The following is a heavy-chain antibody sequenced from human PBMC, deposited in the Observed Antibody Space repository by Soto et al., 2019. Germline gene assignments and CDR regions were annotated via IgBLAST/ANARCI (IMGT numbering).Heavy chain of an antibody. CDR1: GGTFSSYA. D-gene: IGHD3-22*01. CDR3: ARDLGRITMIVGAFDI. CDR2: IIPIFGTA. J-gene: IGHJ3*02. Sequence: QVQLVQSGAEVKKPGSSVKVSCKASGGTFSSYAISWVRQAPGQGLEWMGGIIPIFGTANHAQKFQGRVTITADESTSTAYMELSSLRSEDTAVYYCARDLGRITMIVGAFDIWGQGTMVTVSS. V-gene: IGHV1-69*01.